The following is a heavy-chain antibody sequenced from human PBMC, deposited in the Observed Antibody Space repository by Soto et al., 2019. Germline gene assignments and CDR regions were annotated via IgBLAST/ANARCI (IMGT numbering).Heavy chain of an antibody. Sequence: QVTLKESGPVLVKPTETLTLTCTVSGFSLSNARMGVSWIRQPPGKALEWLAHIFSNDEKSYSTSLKSRLTIXKXTXXSQVVLTMTNMDPVDTATYYCARYSRDGYRGAFDIWGQGTMVTVSS. CDR3: ARYSRDGYRGAFDI. D-gene: IGHD4-4*01. CDR1: GFSLSNARMG. V-gene: IGHV2-26*01. CDR2: IFSNDEK. J-gene: IGHJ3*02.